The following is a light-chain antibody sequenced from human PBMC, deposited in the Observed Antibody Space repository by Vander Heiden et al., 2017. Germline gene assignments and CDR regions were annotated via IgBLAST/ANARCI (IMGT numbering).Light chain of an antibody. CDR3: QQSDSTPLT. CDR2: AAS. V-gene: IGKV1-39*01. CDR1: QSISSY. Sequence: DIQMTQSPSSLSASVGDRVTITCRASQSISSYLNWYQHKPGKAPKLLIYAASSLQSGVPSRFSGSGSGTDFTLTISSLQPEDFATYYCQQSDSTPLTFGGGTKVXIK. J-gene: IGKJ4*01.